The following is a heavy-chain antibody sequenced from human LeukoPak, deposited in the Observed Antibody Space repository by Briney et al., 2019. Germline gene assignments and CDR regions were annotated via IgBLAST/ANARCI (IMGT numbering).Heavy chain of an antibody. V-gene: IGHV3-23*01. CDR1: GFTFSNYA. CDR3: AKVTGGDMITYGGLDY. CDR2: ISGNGDIT. J-gene: IGHJ4*02. Sequence: PGGSLRLSCAASGFTFSNYAMSWVRQAPGKGLEWVSAISGNGDITYYTDSVKGRFTISRDNSKNTLYLQMNSLRAEDTAIYYCAKVTGGDMITYGGLDYWGQGILVTVSS. D-gene: IGHD3-16*01.